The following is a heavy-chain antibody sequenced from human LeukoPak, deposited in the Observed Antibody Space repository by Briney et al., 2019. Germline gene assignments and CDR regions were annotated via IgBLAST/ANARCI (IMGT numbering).Heavy chain of an antibody. D-gene: IGHD1-1*01. CDR1: GFTFSSYS. CDR3: ARAGDPSVGGTRHFDH. J-gene: IGHJ4*02. Sequence: PGGSLRLSCAASGFTFSSYSMNWVRQAPGKGLEWISYISSNSLIYYGDSVKDRCTISRDNSKNAPTLQMNSLRAEATAVYYCARAGDPSVGGTRHFDHWGQGILVTVSS. CDR2: ISSNSLI. V-gene: IGHV3-48*01.